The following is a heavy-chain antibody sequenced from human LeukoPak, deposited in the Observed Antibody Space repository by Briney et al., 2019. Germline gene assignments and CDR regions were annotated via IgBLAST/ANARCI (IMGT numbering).Heavy chain of an antibody. CDR3: ARDLGLCPI. V-gene: IGHV3-48*03. J-gene: IGHJ3*02. D-gene: IGHD2-21*01. Sequence: GGSLRLSCAASGFTFSSYEMNWVRQAPGKGLEWVSYISSSGSTIYYADSVKGRFTISRDNSKNTLYLQMNSLRAEDTAVYYCARDLGLCPIWGQGTMVTVSS. CDR1: GFTFSSYE. CDR2: ISSSGSTI.